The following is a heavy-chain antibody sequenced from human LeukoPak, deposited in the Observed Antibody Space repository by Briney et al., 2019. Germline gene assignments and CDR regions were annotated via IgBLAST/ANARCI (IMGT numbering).Heavy chain of an antibody. Sequence: GGSLRLSCAASGFTFDDYAMHWVRQVPGKGLEWVSGISWNSGSIGYADSVKGRFTISRDNAKNSLYLQMNSLRAEDTALYYCVKDIGGYSSSWYRGVDAFDIWGQGTMVTVSS. CDR2: ISWNSGSI. J-gene: IGHJ3*02. CDR1: GFTFDDYA. V-gene: IGHV3-9*01. D-gene: IGHD6-13*01. CDR3: VKDIGGYSSSWYRGVDAFDI.